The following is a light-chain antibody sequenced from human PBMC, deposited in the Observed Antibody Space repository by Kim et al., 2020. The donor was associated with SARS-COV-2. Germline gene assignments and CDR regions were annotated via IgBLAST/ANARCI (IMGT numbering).Light chain of an antibody. V-gene: IGKV3-15*01. CDR2: GAS. J-gene: IGKJ4*01. Sequence: PPEGPATPCRTVRYSPTSTLAWYQNKPGQAPRLLIYGASTRATAIPASFSGSGSGKDFALTISRLRSEDSAVYSCQQYNYWPLTVGGGTKVDIK. CDR3: QQYNYWPLT. CDR1: YSPTST.